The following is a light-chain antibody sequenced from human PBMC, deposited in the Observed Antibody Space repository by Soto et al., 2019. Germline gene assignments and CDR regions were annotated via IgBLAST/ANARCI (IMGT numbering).Light chain of an antibody. CDR3: CSYAGSSTVV. CDR2: EVS. V-gene: IGLV2-23*02. Sequence: QSALTQPASVSGSPGQSITISCTGTSSDVGSYNLVSWYQQHPGKAPKLMIYEVSKRPSGVSNRFSGSKPGNTASLTISGLQAEDDADYYCCSYAGSSTVVFGGGTKLTVL. CDR1: SSDVGSYNL. J-gene: IGLJ2*01.